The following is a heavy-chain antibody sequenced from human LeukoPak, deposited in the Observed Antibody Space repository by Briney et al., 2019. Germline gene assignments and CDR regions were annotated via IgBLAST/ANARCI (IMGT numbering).Heavy chain of an antibody. CDR2: IYYSGST. CDR1: GGSISSGDYY. J-gene: IGHJ1*01. D-gene: IGHD5-12*01. V-gene: IGHV4-30-4*01. Sequence: PSQTLSLTCTVSGGSISSGDYYWSWIRQPPGKGLEWIGYIYYSGSTYYNPSLKSRVTISVDTSKNQFSLKLSSVTAADTAVYYCARGPMRWLRAPFQHWGQGTLVTVSS. CDR3: ARGPMRWLRAPFQH.